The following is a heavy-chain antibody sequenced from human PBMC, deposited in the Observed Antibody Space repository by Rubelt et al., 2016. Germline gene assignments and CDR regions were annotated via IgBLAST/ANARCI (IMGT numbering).Heavy chain of an antibody. CDR2: AYYSGNA. Sequence: QLQLQESGPGLVKASETLSLTCSVSGGSISSGVYYGGWIRQPPGKGLEWIGNAYYSGNAYYNPSLKSRVTIPVDTSKAQPPRRLSSVTAADTAVYYCARHEQQLAAFDSWGPGTMVTVSS. V-gene: IGHV4-39*01. CDR1: GGSISSGVYY. CDR3: ARHEQQLAAFDS. J-gene: IGHJ3*02. D-gene: IGHD6-13*01.